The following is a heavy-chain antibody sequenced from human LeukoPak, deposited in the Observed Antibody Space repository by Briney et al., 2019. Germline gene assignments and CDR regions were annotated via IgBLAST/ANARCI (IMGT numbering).Heavy chain of an antibody. Sequence: QAGGSLRLSCAASGFTFSSYWMHWVRQAPGKGLEWVSVIYSGGSAYYADSVKGRFTISRDNSKNTIYLQMNSLIVEDTAMYYCARDNSRYSFDYWGQGTLVTVSS. CDR2: IYSGGSA. V-gene: IGHV3-53*01. J-gene: IGHJ4*02. CDR3: ARDNSRYSFDY. CDR1: GFTFSSYW. D-gene: IGHD1-14*01.